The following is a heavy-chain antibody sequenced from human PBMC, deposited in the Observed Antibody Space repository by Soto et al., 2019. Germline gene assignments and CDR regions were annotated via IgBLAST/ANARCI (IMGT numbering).Heavy chain of an antibody. CDR2: IYYSGST. D-gene: IGHD1-26*01. CDR3: ARVASGSYLDAFDI. J-gene: IGHJ3*02. CDR1: GGSISSYY. Sequence: QVQLQESGPGLVKPSETLSLTCTVSGGSISSYYWSWIRQPPGKGLEWIGYIYYSGSTNYNPSLKSRVTISVDTSKNQFSLKLSSVTAADTAVYYCARVASGSYLDAFDIWGQGTTVTVSS. V-gene: IGHV4-59*01.